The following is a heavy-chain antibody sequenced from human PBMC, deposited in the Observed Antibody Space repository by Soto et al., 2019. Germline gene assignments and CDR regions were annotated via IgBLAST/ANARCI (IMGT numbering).Heavy chain of an antibody. V-gene: IGHV4-34*01. CDR2: INHSGRA. CDR1: GGSFHGYY. CDR3: AKGPQPGYYDSRTFYPSVP. J-gene: IGHJ5*02. Sequence: PSETLSLTCAVYGGSFHGYYWSWIRQPPGKGLEWIGEINHSGRASYNPTFKSRVSISVDTSKNQMSLQLTSASAADTAVYYCAKGPQPGYYDSRTFYPSVPRGPGTLVTVSS. D-gene: IGHD3-16*01.